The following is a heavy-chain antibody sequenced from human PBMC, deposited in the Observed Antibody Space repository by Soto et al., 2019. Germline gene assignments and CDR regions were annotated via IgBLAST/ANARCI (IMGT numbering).Heavy chain of an antibody. D-gene: IGHD3-10*01. CDR1: GGTFSNDA. J-gene: IGHJ6*02. V-gene: IGHV1-69*01. CDR3: ATGLRTGNYGMDV. CDR2: IIPIFGTP. Sequence: EQLVQAGAEVKKPGYSVRISCRASGGTFSNDAVSWVRQAPGQGLQWMGGIIPIFGTPHYAQKFQGRVTITADESTATAYMELRSVTSEDTAVYYCATGLRTGNYGMDVWGQGTAVTVSS.